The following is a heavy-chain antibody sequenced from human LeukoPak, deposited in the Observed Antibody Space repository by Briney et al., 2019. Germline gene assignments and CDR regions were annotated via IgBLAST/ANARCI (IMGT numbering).Heavy chain of an antibody. CDR2: IKQGGSAK. Sequence: GGSLRLSCVASGFTFSSYWMSWVRQAPGKGLEWVANIKQGGSAKYYVDSVKGRFTISRDNAKNSLYLHMNSLRADDTAVYYCAQECVDSTGYYYVPNWFDPWGQGTLVTVSS. V-gene: IGHV3-7*01. D-gene: IGHD3-22*01. CDR1: GFTFSSYW. CDR3: AQECVDSTGYYYVPNWFDP. J-gene: IGHJ5*02.